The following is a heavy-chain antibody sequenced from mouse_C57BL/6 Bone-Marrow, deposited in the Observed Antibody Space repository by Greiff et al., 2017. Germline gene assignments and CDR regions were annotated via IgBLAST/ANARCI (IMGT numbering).Heavy chain of an antibody. J-gene: IGHJ3*01. V-gene: IGHV1-74*01. CDR3: AIGYYGSSPWFAY. CDR2: IHPSDSDT. D-gene: IGHD1-1*01. Sequence: SCSSLGLNWVKQRPGQGLEWIGRIHPSDSDTNYNQKFKGKATLTVDKSSSTAYMQLSSLTSEDSAVYYCAIGYYGSSPWFAYWGQGTLVTVSA. CDR1: SCSSLG.